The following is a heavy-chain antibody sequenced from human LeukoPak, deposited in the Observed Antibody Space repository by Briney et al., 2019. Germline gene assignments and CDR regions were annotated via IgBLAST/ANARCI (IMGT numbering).Heavy chain of an antibody. J-gene: IGHJ5*02. CDR3: ARGETYYDFWSGYYERGWFDP. Sequence: GGSLRLSCAASGFTFSSYSMNWVRQAPGKGLEWVSSISSSSSYIYYADSVKGRFTISRDNAKNSLYLQMNSLRAEDTAVYYCARGETYYDFWSGYYERGWFDPWGQGTLVTVSS. CDR2: ISSSSSYI. CDR1: GFTFSSYS. D-gene: IGHD3-3*01. V-gene: IGHV3-21*01.